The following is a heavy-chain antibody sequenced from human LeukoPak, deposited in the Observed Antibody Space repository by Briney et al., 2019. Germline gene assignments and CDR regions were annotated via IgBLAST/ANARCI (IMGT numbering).Heavy chain of an antibody. Sequence: SETLSLTCTVSGGSISSYYWSWIRQPAGKGLEWIGRIYTSGSTNYNPSLKSRVTTSVDTSKNQFSLKLSSVTAADTAVYYCAREIGIVATNYHWFDPWGQGTLVTVSS. CDR3: AREIGIVATNYHWFDP. CDR2: IYTSGST. J-gene: IGHJ5*02. CDR1: GGSISSYY. V-gene: IGHV4-4*07. D-gene: IGHD5-12*01.